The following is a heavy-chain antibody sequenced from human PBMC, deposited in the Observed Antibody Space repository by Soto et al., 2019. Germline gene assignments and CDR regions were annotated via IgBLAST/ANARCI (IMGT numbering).Heavy chain of an antibody. CDR2: FDPEDGET. Sequence: GPSVKVSCKVSVYTLTDLSMHWVRQAPGKGLEWMGGFDPEDGETIYAQKFQGRVTMTEDTSTDTAYMELSSLRSEDTAVYYCATHTITFDAFDIWGQGTMVTVSS. V-gene: IGHV1-24*01. D-gene: IGHD5-12*01. CDR1: VYTLTDLS. CDR3: ATHTITFDAFDI. J-gene: IGHJ3*02.